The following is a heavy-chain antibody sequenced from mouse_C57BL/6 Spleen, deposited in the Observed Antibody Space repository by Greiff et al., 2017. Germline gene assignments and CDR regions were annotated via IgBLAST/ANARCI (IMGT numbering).Heavy chain of an antibody. Sequence: QVQLKESGPELVKPGASVKISCKASGYAFSSSWMNWVKQRPGKGLEWIGRIYPGDGDTNYNGKFKGKATLTADKSSSTAYMQLSSLTSEDSAVYFCARGLHYYGSSAYFDYWGQGTLVTVSA. CDR2: IYPGDGDT. CDR3: ARGLHYYGSSAYFDY. J-gene: IGHJ3*01. V-gene: IGHV1-82*01. D-gene: IGHD1-1*01. CDR1: GYAFSSSW.